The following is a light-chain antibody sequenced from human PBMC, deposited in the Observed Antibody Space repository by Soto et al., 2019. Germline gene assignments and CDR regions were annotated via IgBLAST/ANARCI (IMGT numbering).Light chain of an antibody. V-gene: IGKV3-11*01. CDR2: DVS. J-gene: IGKJ4*01. Sequence: EIVLTQSPATLSLSPGERATLSCRASQSISSHLAWYQQKPGQAPRLLMYDVSNRATDIPARFSGSGSGTVFTLTISSLEPEDFAVYSFQQRPNWPLTFVGGPKLEIK. CDR1: QSISSH. CDR3: QQRPNWPLT.